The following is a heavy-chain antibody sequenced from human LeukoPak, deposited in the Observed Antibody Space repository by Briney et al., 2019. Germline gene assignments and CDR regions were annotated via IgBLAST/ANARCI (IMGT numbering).Heavy chain of an antibody. V-gene: IGHV3-30*18. Sequence: PGGSLRLSCAASGFTFSSYGMHWVRQAPGKGLEWVAVISYDGSNKYYADSVKGRFTISRDNSKNTLYLQMNSLRAEDTAVYYCAKDPCDYWGQGTLVTVSS. J-gene: IGHJ4*02. CDR1: GFTFSSYG. CDR2: ISYDGSNK. CDR3: AKDPCDY.